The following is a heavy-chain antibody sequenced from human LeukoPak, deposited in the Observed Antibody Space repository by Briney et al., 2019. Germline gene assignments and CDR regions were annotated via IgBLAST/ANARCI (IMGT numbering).Heavy chain of an antibody. D-gene: IGHD2-2*01. V-gene: IGHV3-23*01. J-gene: IGHJ4*02. CDR2: ISGSGGST. CDR1: GFTFSSYA. CDR3: AKDCEKGGSSTSCYFVY. Sequence: GGSLRLSCAASGFTFSSYAMSWVRQAPGKGLEWVSAISGSGGSTYYADSVKGRFTISRDNSKNTLYLQMNSLRAEDTAVYYCAKDCEKGGSSTSCYFVYWGQGTLVTVSS.